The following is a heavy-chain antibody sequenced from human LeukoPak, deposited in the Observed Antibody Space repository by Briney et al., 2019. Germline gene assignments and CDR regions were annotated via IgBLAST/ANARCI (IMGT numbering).Heavy chain of an antibody. CDR3: ARDPAPLGGYYDSSGDALDI. V-gene: IGHV3-66*01. Sequence: PGGSLRLSCVASGFTVSSNYMSWVRQAPGKGLEWVSVTYSGGSTDYADSVKGRFTISRHNSKNTLYLQMNNLRAEDTAVYYCARDPAPLGGYYDSSGDALDIWGQGTMVTVSS. J-gene: IGHJ3*02. CDR1: GFTVSSNY. D-gene: IGHD3-22*01. CDR2: TYSGGST.